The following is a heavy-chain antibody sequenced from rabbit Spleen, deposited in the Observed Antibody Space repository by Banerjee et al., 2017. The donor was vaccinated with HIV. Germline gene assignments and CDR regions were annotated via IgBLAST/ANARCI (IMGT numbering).Heavy chain of an antibody. CDR3: VRYVGGSGYYSL. CDR1: GFSFSSSYW. Sequence: EESGGGLVQPEGSLTLTCTASGFSFSSSYWICWVRQAPGKGLEWIACIYGGSSGSAYYASWAKGRFTISKSSSTTVTLQMTSLTVADTATYFCVRYVGGSGYYSLWGPGTLVTVS. D-gene: IGHD1-1*01. J-gene: IGHJ4*01. V-gene: IGHV1S45*01. CDR2: IYGGSSGSA.